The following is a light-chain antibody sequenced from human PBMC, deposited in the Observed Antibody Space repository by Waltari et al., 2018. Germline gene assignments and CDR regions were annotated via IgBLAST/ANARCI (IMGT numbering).Light chain of an antibody. J-gene: IGLJ2*01. CDR1: SSDLGGYNF. V-gene: IGLV2-14*03. Sequence: QSALTQPASVSGSPGQSITISCTGTSSDLGGYNFVSWYQQQPGKAPRLVIYDVLNRPAGVANRFSGSKTGNTASLTISGLQPDDEADYYCSSFTGSVTLIFGGGTKLTVL. CDR2: DVL. CDR3: SSFTGSVTLI.